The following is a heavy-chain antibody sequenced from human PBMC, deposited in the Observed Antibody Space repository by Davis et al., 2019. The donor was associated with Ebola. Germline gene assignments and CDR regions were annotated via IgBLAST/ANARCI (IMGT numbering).Heavy chain of an antibody. V-gene: IGHV1-18*04. CDR3: ARGQLELRPKSHYYYGMDV. D-gene: IGHD1-7*01. CDR2: INAYNVNT. J-gene: IGHJ6*02. CDR1: GYTFTIYG. Sequence: AASVKVSCKASGYTFTIYGISWVRQAPGQGLEWMGWINAYNVNTNYAQKLQGRVTMTTDTSTSTAYMELRSLRSDDTAVYYCARGQLELRPKSHYYYGMDVWGQGTTVTVSS.